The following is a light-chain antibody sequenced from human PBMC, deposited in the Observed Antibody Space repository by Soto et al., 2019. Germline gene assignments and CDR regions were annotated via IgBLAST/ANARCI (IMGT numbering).Light chain of an antibody. CDR1: QSVDSSH. J-gene: IGKJ1*01. CDR3: QHYGSSSWT. Sequence: EIVLTQSPGTLSLSPGEIATLSCRASQSVDSSHLVWYQQKPGQAPRLLIFGASRRPTGIPDRVSGSGSGTDFTLSISGLEPEDVAVYYCQHYGSSSWTFGQGTKVEIK. CDR2: GAS. V-gene: IGKV3-20*01.